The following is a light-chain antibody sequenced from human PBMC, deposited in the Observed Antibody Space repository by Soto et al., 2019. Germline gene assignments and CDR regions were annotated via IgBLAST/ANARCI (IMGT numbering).Light chain of an antibody. J-gene: IGKJ3*01. V-gene: IGKV3-20*01. CDR1: QSVSSSY. CDR3: QQYGSSPPCT. Sequence: EIVLTQSPGTLSLSPGERATLSCRVSQSVSSSYLAWYQQKPGQAPRLLIYGASSRATGIPDRFSGSGSGTDFTLTISRLEPEDFAVYYCQQYGSSPPCTFGPGTKVDIK. CDR2: GAS.